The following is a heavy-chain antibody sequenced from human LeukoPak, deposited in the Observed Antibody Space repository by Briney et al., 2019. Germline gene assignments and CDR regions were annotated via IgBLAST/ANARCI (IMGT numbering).Heavy chain of an antibody. CDR1: GGSFSGYY. V-gene: IGHV4-34*01. CDR2: INHSGST. J-gene: IGHJ4*02. D-gene: IGHD3-3*01. CDR3: ARTTIFGVVIKFDY. Sequence: SETLSLTCAVYGGSFSGYYWSWIRQPPGKGLELIGEINHSGSTNYNPSLKSRVTISVDTSKNQFSLKLSSVTAADTAVYYCARTTIFGVVIKFDYWGQGTLVTVSS.